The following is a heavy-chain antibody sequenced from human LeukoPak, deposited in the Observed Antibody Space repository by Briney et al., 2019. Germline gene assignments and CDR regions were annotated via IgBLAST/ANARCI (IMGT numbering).Heavy chain of an antibody. CDR1: GYTFTGYY. V-gene: IGHV1-2*02. CDR2: INPDSGGT. J-gene: IGHJ4*02. D-gene: IGHD2-15*01. Sequence: ASVKVSCKASGYTFTGYYMHWVRQAPGQGLEWMGWINPDSGGTNYAQKFQGRVTMTRDTSISTAYMELSRLRSDDTAVYYCARDFCSGGSCYSRFDYWGQGTLVTVSS. CDR3: ARDFCSGGSCYSRFDY.